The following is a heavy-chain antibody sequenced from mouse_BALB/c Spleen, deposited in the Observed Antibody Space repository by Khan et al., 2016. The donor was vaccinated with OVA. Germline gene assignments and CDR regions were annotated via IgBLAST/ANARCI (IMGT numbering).Heavy chain of an antibody. J-gene: IGHJ1*01. CDR3: ARRYYYGHYYFDV. CDR2: ISYSGST. D-gene: IGHD1-1*01. V-gene: IGHV3-2*02. CDR1: GYSITTDYA. Sequence: EVQLVESGPGLVKPSQSLSLTCTVTGYSITTDYAWNWIRQFPGNKLEWMGYISYSGSTNYHPSLKSRISIIRDQSKNQFFLQLNSVTTADTATYFCARRYYYGHYYFDVWGAGTTVTVSS.